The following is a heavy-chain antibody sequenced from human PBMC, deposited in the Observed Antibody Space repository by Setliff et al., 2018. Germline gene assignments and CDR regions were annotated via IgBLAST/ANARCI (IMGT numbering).Heavy chain of an antibody. CDR3: ARTTGYRLEGDFDY. CDR1: RFTSSNYW. V-gene: IGHV3-7*03. D-gene: IGHD3-16*01. Sequence: RLSCAASRFTSSNYWMSWVRQAPGKGLEWVANIKEDGSEKYYVDSVKGRFTVSRDNAKNSLYLQMTSLRAEDTAIYYCARTTGYRLEGDFDYWGQGTLVTVSS. CDR2: IKEDGSEK. J-gene: IGHJ4*02.